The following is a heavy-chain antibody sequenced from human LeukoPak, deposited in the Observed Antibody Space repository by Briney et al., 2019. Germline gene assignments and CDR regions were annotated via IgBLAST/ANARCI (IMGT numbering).Heavy chain of an antibody. V-gene: IGHV1-2*02. Sequence: ASVKVSCKDSGYTFIGYYIHWVRQAPGQGLEWMGWINPYSGGTNYAQTFQGRVTMTRDTSISTADMALIALRSDDTAVYYCARDRTLNSCAFDMWGQGTMVPVFS. CDR3: ARDRTLNSCAFDM. J-gene: IGHJ3*02. CDR1: GYTFIGYY. CDR2: INPYSGGT. D-gene: IGHD1-7*01.